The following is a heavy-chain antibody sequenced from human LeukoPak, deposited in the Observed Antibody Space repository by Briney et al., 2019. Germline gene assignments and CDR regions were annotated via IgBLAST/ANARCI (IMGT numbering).Heavy chain of an antibody. J-gene: IGHJ4*02. CDR3: ARVDRWFGEYDY. CDR2: ISYDGSNK. CDR1: GFTFSSYA. D-gene: IGHD3-10*01. V-gene: IGHV3-30*04. Sequence: PGGSLRLSCAASGFTFSSYAMHWVRQAPGKGLEWVAVISYDGSNKYYADSVKGRFTISRDNSKNTLYLQMNSLRAEDTAVYYCARVDRWFGEYDYWGQGTLVTVSS.